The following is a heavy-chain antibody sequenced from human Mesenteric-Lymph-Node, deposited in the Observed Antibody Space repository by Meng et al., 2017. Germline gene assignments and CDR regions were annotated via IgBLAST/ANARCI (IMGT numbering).Heavy chain of an antibody. CDR2: IGTGGGAI. D-gene: IGHD1-26*01. Sequence: GESLKISCSASGFTFSSYEMNWVRQAPGKGMEWVSYIGTGGGAIYYADSVKGRFTISRDNAKNSLYLQMSSLRADDTAVYYCVREGRSGTYFDAFDLWGQGTMVTVSS. V-gene: IGHV3-48*03. CDR3: VREGRSGTYFDAFDL. J-gene: IGHJ3*01. CDR1: GFTFSSYE.